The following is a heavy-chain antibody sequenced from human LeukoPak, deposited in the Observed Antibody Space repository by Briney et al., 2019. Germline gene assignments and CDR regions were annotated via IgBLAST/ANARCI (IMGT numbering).Heavy chain of an antibody. D-gene: IGHD2-2*01. CDR3: ARDRSVVPAAGVYYYYYMDV. CDR1: GFTFSDYY. V-gene: IGHV3-11*01. J-gene: IGHJ6*03. CDR2: IGTSDSSI. Sequence: GGSLRLSCVVSGFTFSDYYMSWIRQAPGKGLEWISYIGTSDSSIYYVDSVKGRFTISRDNAKNSLYLQMNSLRAEDTAVYYCARDRSVVPAAGVYYYYYMDVWGKGTTVTVSS.